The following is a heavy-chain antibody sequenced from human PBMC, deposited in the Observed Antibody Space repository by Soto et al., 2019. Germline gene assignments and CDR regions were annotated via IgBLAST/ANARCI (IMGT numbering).Heavy chain of an antibody. CDR1: GFTFDAYW. Sequence: GGSLRLSCAASGFTFDAYWMSWVRQAPGKGLEWVGNVKPDGSDKYYLASVKGRFTISRDNAKNSLFLQMNSLRAEDTALYYCARDPSAGASDYWGQGTLVTVSS. J-gene: IGHJ4*02. CDR3: ARDPSAGASDY. D-gene: IGHD1-26*01. V-gene: IGHV3-7*01. CDR2: VKPDGSDK.